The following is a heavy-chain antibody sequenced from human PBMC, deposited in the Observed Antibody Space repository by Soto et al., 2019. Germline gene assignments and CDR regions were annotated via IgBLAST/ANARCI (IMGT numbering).Heavy chain of an antibody. CDR1: GFTFSSYG. CDR3: AKDRFYYDSSGYYGFFDY. D-gene: IGHD3-22*01. Sequence: GGSLRLSCAASGFTFSSYGMHWVRQAPGKGLEWVAVISYDGSNKYYADSVKGRFTISRDNSKNTLYLQMNSLRAEDTAVYYCAKDRFYYDSSGYYGFFDYWGQGTLVTVSS. CDR2: ISYDGSNK. J-gene: IGHJ4*02. V-gene: IGHV3-30*18.